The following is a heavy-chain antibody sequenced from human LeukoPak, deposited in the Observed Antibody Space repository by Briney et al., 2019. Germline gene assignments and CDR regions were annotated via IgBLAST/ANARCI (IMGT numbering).Heavy chain of an antibody. Sequence: SVKVSCKASGGTFSSYAISWVRQAPGQGLEWMGGIIPIFGTANYAQKFQGRLTITADKSTSTAYMELSSLRSEDTAVYYCASGAKITMVRGVITYYYYMDVWGKGTTVTVSS. V-gene: IGHV1-69*06. CDR1: GGTFSSYA. CDR3: ASGAKITMVRGVITYYYYMDV. CDR2: IIPIFGTA. J-gene: IGHJ6*03. D-gene: IGHD3-10*01.